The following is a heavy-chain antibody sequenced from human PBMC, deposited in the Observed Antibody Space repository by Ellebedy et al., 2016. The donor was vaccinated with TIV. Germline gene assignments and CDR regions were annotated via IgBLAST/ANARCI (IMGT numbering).Heavy chain of an antibody. D-gene: IGHD3-10*01. J-gene: IGHJ6*02. V-gene: IGHV3-33*08. Sequence: GESLKISCAASGFTFSSYGMHWVRQAPGKGLEWVAVIWYDGSNKYYADSVKGRFTISRDNPKNTLYLQMNSLRAEDTAVYYCARDEGSGSHYYYYYGMDVWGQGTTVTVSS. CDR2: IWYDGSNK. CDR3: ARDEGSGSHYYYYYGMDV. CDR1: GFTFSSYG.